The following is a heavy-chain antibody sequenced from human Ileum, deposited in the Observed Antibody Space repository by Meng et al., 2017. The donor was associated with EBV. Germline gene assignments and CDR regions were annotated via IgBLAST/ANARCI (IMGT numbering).Heavy chain of an antibody. CDR3: AKRTGDRGDYFDY. Sequence: QVRLQGSGLRLVKPSGTLTLTCAGSGGSITNNNWSWVRQPPGQGLEWIGEISQSGSTYYNPSLKSRVTISGDKSKNNFSLRLSSVTAADTAVYYCAKRTGDRGDYFDYWGQGALVTVSS. CDR2: ISQSGST. CDR1: GGSITNNNW. D-gene: IGHD7-27*01. J-gene: IGHJ4*02. V-gene: IGHV4-4*02.